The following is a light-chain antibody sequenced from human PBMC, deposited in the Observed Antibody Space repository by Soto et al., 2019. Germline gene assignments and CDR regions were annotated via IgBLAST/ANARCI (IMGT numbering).Light chain of an antibody. CDR1: SSDVGRYNY. Sequence: QSALTQPASVSGSPGQSITISCTGSSSDVGRYNYVSWYQQHPGKAPKLMIYEVTNRPSGVSNRFSGSKSGNTASLTISGLQAEDEAEYYCSSYTSSTTLEVFGSGTKVTVL. V-gene: IGLV2-14*01. CDR2: EVT. CDR3: SSYTSSTTLEV. J-gene: IGLJ1*01.